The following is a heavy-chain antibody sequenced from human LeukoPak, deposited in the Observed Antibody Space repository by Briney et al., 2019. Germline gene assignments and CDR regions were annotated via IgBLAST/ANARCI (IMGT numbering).Heavy chain of an antibody. D-gene: IGHD4-17*01. CDR1: GFXFSSYE. CDR2: ISSSGSTI. V-gene: IGHV3-48*03. CDR3: ARDMRTTTVTTY. Sequence: GGSLRLSCAASGFXFSSYEINWVRQAPGKGLEWVSYISSSGSTIYYADSVKGRFTISRDNAKNSLYLQMNSLRAEDTAVYYCARDMRTTTVTTYWGQGTLVTVSS. J-gene: IGHJ4*02.